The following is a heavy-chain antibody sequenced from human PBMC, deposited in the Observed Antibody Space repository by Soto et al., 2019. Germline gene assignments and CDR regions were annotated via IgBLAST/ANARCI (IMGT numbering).Heavy chain of an antibody. CDR1: GFTFSSYA. J-gene: IGHJ6*02. V-gene: IGHV3-23*01. CDR3: AKGAARSYYYYYGMDV. D-gene: IGHD6-13*01. CDR2: ISGSGGST. Sequence: GGSLRLSCAASGFTFSSYAMSWVRQAPGKGLEWVSAISGSGGSTYYADSVKGRFTISRDNSKNTLYLQMNSLRAEDTAVYYCAKGAARSYYYYYGMDVWGHGTTVTVSS.